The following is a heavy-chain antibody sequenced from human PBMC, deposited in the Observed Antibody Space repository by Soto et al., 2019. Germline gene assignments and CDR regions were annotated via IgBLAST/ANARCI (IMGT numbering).Heavy chain of an antibody. CDR1: GFIFSSYG. CDR3: ANWRGSSNFDY. J-gene: IGHJ4*02. Sequence: PGGSLRLSCAASGFIFSSYGMHWVRQAPGKGLEWVSAISNDGSDEFYLDSVKGRFSISRDNSKNTLYLQMNSLRAEDTAVYYCANWRGSSNFDYWGQGTLVTVSS. D-gene: IGHD3-16*01. V-gene: IGHV3-30*18. CDR2: ISNDGSDE.